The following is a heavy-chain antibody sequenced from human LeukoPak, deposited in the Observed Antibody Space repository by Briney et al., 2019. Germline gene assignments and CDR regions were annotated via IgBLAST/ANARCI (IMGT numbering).Heavy chain of an antibody. CDR1: GFTFDDYA. Sequence: SLRLSCAASGFTFDDYAMHWVRQAPGKGLEWVSGITWNSGSIDYADSVNGRFTVSRDNAKNSLYLQMNRLRAEDTALYYCAKVAIVGATSDAFDIWGQGTMVTVSS. V-gene: IGHV3-9*01. CDR2: ITWNSGSI. CDR3: AKVAIVGATSDAFDI. D-gene: IGHD1-26*01. J-gene: IGHJ3*02.